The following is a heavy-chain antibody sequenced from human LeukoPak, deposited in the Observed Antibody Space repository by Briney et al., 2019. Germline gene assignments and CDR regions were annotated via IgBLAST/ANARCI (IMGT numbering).Heavy chain of an antibody. CDR3: ARGTSNSSSWYWDYYYYYMDV. Sequence: SETLSLTCAVYGGSFSGYYWSWIRQPPGKGLEWIGEINHSGSTNHNPSLKSRVTISVDTSKNQFSLKLSSVTAADTAVYYCARGTSNSSSWYWDYYYYYMDVWGKGTTVTVSS. V-gene: IGHV4-34*01. J-gene: IGHJ6*03. CDR1: GGSFSGYY. CDR2: INHSGST. D-gene: IGHD6-13*01.